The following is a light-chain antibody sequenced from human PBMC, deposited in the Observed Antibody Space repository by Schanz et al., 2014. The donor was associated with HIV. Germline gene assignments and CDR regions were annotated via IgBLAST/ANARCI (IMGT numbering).Light chain of an antibody. J-gene: IGLJ1*01. CDR3: SSYTSSSTLV. Sequence: QSVLTQPPSASGPPGQRVTISCSGSNSNIGSNTVNWYQQLPGTAPKLLIYTNNQRPSGVPDRFSGSKSGNTASLTISGLQAEDEADYYCSSYTSSSTLVFGTGTKVTVL. CDR1: NSNIGSNT. CDR2: TNN. V-gene: IGLV1-44*01.